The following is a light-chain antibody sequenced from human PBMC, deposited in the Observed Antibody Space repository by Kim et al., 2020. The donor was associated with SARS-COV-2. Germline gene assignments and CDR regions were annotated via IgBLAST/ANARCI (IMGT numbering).Light chain of an antibody. J-gene: IGKJ4*01. CDR1: QDISNY. Sequence: DIQMTQSPSSLSASVGDRVTITCQASQDISNYLNWYQQKPGKAPKLLIYGASTLETGVPSRFTGSGSGTDFTFTISSLQPEDIATYYCQQYDNLPLTFGGGTKLEI. CDR3: QQYDNLPLT. V-gene: IGKV1-33*01. CDR2: GAS.